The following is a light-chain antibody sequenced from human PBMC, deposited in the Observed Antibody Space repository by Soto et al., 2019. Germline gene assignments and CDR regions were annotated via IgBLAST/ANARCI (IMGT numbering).Light chain of an antibody. Sequence: QSALTQPASVSGSPGQSITISCTGTSSDVGGYNYVSWYQHHPGKAPKLIIDDVTNRPSGVSNPFSGSKSGNTASLTISGLQPEDEADYSCSSYTTSNTRQIVFGTGTKVTVL. J-gene: IGLJ1*01. CDR3: SSYTTSNTRQIV. CDR1: SSDVGGYNY. V-gene: IGLV2-14*03. CDR2: DVT.